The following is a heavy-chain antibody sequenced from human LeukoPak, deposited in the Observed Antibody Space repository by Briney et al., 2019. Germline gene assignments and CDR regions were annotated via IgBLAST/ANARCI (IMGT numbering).Heavy chain of an antibody. V-gene: IGHV3-48*01. CDR2: ISSSSSTI. CDR1: GFTFSSYS. CDR3: ARLAAAGMSNWFDP. J-gene: IGHJ5*02. D-gene: IGHD6-13*01. Sequence: GGSLRLSCAASGFTFSSYSMNWVRQAPGKGLEWVSYISSSSSTIYYADSVKGRFTISRDNAKNSLYLQMNSLRAEDTAVYYCARLAAAGMSNWFDPWGQGTLVTVSS.